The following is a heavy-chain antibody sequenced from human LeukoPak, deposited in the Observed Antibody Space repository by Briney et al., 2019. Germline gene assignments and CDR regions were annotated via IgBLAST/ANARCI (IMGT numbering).Heavy chain of an antibody. CDR3: ARGGITIIGGIIYQDY. CDR2: INWNGRST. J-gene: IGHJ4*02. CDR1: GFTFDDYG. Sequence: GGSLRLSCAASGFTFDDYGMSWVRQAPGKGLEWVSCINWNGRSTGYADSVKGRFTISRDNAKNSLYLQMNSLRAEDTAFYYCARGGITIIGGIIYQDYWGQGTLVTVSS. D-gene: IGHD3-3*01. V-gene: IGHV3-20*04.